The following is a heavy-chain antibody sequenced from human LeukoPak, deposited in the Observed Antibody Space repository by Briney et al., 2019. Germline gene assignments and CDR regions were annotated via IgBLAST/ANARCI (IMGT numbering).Heavy chain of an antibody. CDR1: GGTFSSYA. D-gene: IGHD4-23*01. V-gene: IGHV1-69*04. J-gene: IGHJ6*02. CDR2: IIPIFGIT. Sequence: SVKVSCKASGGTFSSYAISWVRQAPGQGLEWMGRIIPIFGITNYAHKFQGRLTITADNSKNTPYMELSSLRAEDTAVYYCAQRTVVTDHDYGMDVWGQGTTVTVSS. CDR3: AQRTVVTDHDYGMDV.